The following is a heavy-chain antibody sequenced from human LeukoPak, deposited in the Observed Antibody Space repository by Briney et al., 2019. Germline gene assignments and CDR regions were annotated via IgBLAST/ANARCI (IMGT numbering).Heavy chain of an antibody. D-gene: IGHD2-2*01. CDR1: GFTFSSYW. J-gene: IGHJ4*02. CDR3: AKVAGYCSSTSCAKYRYYFDY. V-gene: IGHV3-74*01. Sequence: GGSLRLSCEAPGFTFSSYWMHWVRQVPGKGLVWVSRINSDGIITNYADSVKGRFTISRDNAKDTLYLQMNSLRAEDTAVYYCAKVAGYCSSTSCAKYRYYFDYWGQGTLVTVSS. CDR2: INSDGIIT.